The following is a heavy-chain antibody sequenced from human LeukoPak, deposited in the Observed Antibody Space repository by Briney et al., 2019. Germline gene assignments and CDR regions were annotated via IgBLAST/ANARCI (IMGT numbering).Heavy chain of an antibody. CDR3: VRDRPPTHRKVLHYLEGLAY. J-gene: IGHJ4*02. V-gene: IGHV3-21*01. CDR2: ISSDDNDI. Sequence: GGSLRLSCVASLFSFSDYKMNSVRQAPGKGLEWVSSISSDDNDIYYADSVKGRFTVSRDNAKNSLYLQMNSLRAEHTAVHYCVRDRPPTHRKVLHYLEGLAYWGQGTLVTVSS. CDR1: LFSFSDYK. D-gene: IGHD3-3*01.